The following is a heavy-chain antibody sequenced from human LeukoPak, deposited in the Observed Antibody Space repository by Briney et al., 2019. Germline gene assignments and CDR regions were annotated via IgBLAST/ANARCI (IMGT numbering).Heavy chain of an antibody. D-gene: IGHD6-13*01. V-gene: IGHV5-51*01. CDR1: YW. J-gene: IGHJ6*02. CDR3: ARTAAGSRSYYYYYGMDV. CDR2: IYPGDSDT. Sequence: YWSWIRQHPGKGLEWMGIIYPGDSDTRYSPSFQGQVTISADKSISTAYLQWSSLKASDTAMYYCARTAAGSRSYYYYYGMDVWGQGTTVTVSS.